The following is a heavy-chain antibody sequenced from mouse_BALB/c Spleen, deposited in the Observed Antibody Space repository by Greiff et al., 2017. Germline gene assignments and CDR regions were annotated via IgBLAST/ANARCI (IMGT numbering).Heavy chain of an antibody. Sequence: QVQLKQPGAELVMPGASVKMSCKASGYTFTDYWMHWVKQRPGQGLEWIGAIDTSDSYTSYNQKFKGKATLTVDESSSTAYMQLSSLTSEDSAVYYCARDRNDGAWFAYWGQGTLVTVSA. J-gene: IGHJ3*01. V-gene: IGHV1-69*01. D-gene: IGHD1-2*01. CDR1: GYTFTDYW. CDR3: ARDRNDGAWFAY. CDR2: IDTSDSYT.